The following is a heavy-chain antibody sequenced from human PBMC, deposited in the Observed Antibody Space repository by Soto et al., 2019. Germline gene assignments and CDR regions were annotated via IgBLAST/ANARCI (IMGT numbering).Heavy chain of an antibody. D-gene: IGHD1-7*01. CDR2: ISGSGTGT. CDR1: GFTFSTYA. V-gene: IGHV3-23*01. J-gene: IGHJ5*02. Sequence: GGSLRLSCAASGFTFSTYAMTWVRQAPGKGLEWVCVISGSGTGTNYADSVKGRFTISRDNSKNTVYLQMNSLRAEDTAVYYCANDQWWNLAWGQGTLVTVSS. CDR3: ANDQWWNLA.